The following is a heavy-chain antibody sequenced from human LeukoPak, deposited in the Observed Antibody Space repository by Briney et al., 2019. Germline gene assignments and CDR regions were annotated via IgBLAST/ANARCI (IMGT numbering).Heavy chain of an antibody. Sequence: GGSLRLSCAASGFTFSNAWMSWVRQPPGKGLEWVGRIKSKTDGGTTDYAAPVKGRFTISRDDSKNTLYLQMNSLKTEDTAVYYCTTGRSRLEWLLYGGYYFDYWGQGTLVTVSS. J-gene: IGHJ4*02. V-gene: IGHV3-15*01. CDR3: TTGRSRLEWLLYGGYYFDY. CDR1: GFTFSNAW. CDR2: IKSKTDGGTT. D-gene: IGHD3-3*01.